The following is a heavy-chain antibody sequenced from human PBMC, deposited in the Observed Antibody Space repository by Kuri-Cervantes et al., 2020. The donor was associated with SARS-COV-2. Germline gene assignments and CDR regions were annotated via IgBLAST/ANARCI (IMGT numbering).Heavy chain of an antibody. CDR2: IYYSGST. J-gene: IGHJ3*02. CDR1: GGSISSSSYY. D-gene: IGHD3-9*01. V-gene: IGHV4-39*01. CDR3: ARGGGLRYFDWFRNDAFDI. Sequence: SETLSLTCTVSGGSISSSSYYWGWIRQPPGKGPEWIGSIYYSGSTYYNPSLKSRVTISVDTSKNQFSLKLSSVTAADTAVYYCARGGGLRYFDWFRNDAFDIWGQGTMVTVSS.